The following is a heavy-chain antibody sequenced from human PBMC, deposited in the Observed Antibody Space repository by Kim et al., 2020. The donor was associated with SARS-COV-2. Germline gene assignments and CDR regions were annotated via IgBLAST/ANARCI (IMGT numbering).Heavy chain of an antibody. CDR3: ARRVYASGSYASNYFDY. V-gene: IGHV4-39*01. CDR2: IYYSGST. Sequence: SETLSLTCTVSGGSISSSSYYWGWIRQPPGKGLEWIGSIYYSGSTYYNSSLKSRVTISVDTSKNQFSLKLISVTAADTAVYYCARRVYASGSYASNYFDYWGQGTLVTVSS. D-gene: IGHD3-10*01. J-gene: IGHJ4*02. CDR1: GGSISSSSYY.